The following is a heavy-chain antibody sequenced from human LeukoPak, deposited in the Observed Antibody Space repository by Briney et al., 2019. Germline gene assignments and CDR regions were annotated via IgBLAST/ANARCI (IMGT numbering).Heavy chain of an antibody. J-gene: IGHJ4*02. V-gene: IGHV3-7*01. CDR2: IKEDGSQK. D-gene: IGHD3-9*01. CDR1: GFTFSGYW. CDR3: ARHPDWTWDY. Sequence: GGSLRLSCATSGFTFSGYWMSWVRQAPGKGLEWVANIKEDGSQKDYVDSVKGRFTISRDNAKNSLFLQMNSLRDEATAVYYCARHPDWTWDYWGQGAQVTVSS.